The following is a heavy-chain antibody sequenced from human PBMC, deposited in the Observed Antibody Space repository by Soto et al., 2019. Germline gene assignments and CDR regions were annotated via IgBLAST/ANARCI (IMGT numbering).Heavy chain of an antibody. D-gene: IGHD7-27*01. Sequence: PSETLSLTCNVSGVSISTGGYYWSWIRQHPGLGLEWIGYIYHSGATDHNPSLKSRVTISVDTSKKQFSLRLTSVTAADTAENYCARYVSSLVLGPENYYGLDVWGRGTTVTVSS. CDR3: ARYVSSLVLGPENYYGLDV. CDR1: GVSISTGGYY. J-gene: IGHJ6*02. V-gene: IGHV4-31*03. CDR2: IYHSGAT.